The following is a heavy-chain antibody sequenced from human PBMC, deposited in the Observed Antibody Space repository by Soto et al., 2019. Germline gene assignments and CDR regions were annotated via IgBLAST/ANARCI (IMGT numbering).Heavy chain of an antibody. J-gene: IGHJ4*02. Sequence: QVQLVESGGGVVQPGRSLSLSCAAFGFTFSTHGMHWVRQAPGKGLEWVALIWNDGNKKDYADSVKGRFTISRDNSKNIVYLRMDSLRVEDTAVYYCARDTWIVSSITSLDHWGQGDLVTVSS. D-gene: IGHD1-26*01. CDR1: GFTFSTHG. V-gene: IGHV3-33*01. CDR2: IWNDGNKK. CDR3: ARDTWIVSSITSLDH.